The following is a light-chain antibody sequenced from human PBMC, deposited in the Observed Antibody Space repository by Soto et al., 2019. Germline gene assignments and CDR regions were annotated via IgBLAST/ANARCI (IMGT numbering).Light chain of an antibody. CDR1: ESISSSY. Sequence: GLSQSPGTVSLYTGERATLSCRATESISSSYLAWYQQKPGQAPRLLIYGASSRATGIPARFSGSGSGTEFTLTISSLQSEDFAVYYCQPYNTWPSWPSGQG. CDR3: QPYNTWPSWP. J-gene: IGKJ1*01. CDR2: GAS. V-gene: IGKV3-15*01.